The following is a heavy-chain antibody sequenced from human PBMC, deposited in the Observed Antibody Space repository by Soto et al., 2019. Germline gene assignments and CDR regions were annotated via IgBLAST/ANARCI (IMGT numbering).Heavy chain of an antibody. CDR2: AFYSGGT. J-gene: IGHJ4*02. CDR3: ARHVNLPLAGTGFDY. V-gene: IGHV4-59*08. CDR1: GGSFIGYF. Sequence: SETLSLTCAVYGGSFIGYFWSWIRQPPGKGLEWIGYAFYSGGTNYNPSLKSRLTISIDTSKNQFSLKLSSVTAADTAVYYCARHVNLPLAGTGFDYWGQGTLVTVSS. D-gene: IGHD6-19*01.